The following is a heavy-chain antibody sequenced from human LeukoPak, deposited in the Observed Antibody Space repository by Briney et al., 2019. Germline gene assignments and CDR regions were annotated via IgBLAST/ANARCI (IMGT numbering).Heavy chain of an antibody. CDR1: GFTLSSYS. CDR3: ARAPPGDYAFGY. D-gene: IGHD4-17*01. V-gene: IGHV3-48*04. CDR2: ISSSSSTI. J-gene: IGHJ4*02. Sequence: GGSLRLSCAASGFTLSSYSMNWVRQAAGKGMEWVSYISSSSSTIYYANSVKGRFTISRDNAKNSLYLQMNSLRAEDTAVYYCARAPPGDYAFGYWGQGTLVAVSS.